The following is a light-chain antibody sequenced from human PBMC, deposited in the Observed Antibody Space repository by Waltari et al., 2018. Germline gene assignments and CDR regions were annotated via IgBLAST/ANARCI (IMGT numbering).Light chain of an antibody. V-gene: IGLV1-44*01. CDR3: ATWDDRLTGVL. J-gene: IGLJ3*02. Sequence: QSVLTQPPSASGTPGPRVTISCSGSNSNIGSNVVNWYQQLPGKAPRLLIYSNDQRPAGVPDRFSGSKSGTSASLAISGLQSEDEADYYCATWDDRLTGVLFGGGTKVTVL. CDR2: SND. CDR1: NSNIGSNV.